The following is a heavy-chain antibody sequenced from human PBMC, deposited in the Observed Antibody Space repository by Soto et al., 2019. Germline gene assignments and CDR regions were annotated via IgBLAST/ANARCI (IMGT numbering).Heavy chain of an antibody. CDR2: IYYSGST. CDR3: ARGRVPAAIRSPYYYGMDV. V-gene: IGHV4-31*03. D-gene: IGHD2-2*01. Sequence: SETLSLTCTVSCGSISSGGYYWSWIRQHPGKGLEWIGYIYYSGSTYYNPSLKSRVTISVDTSKNQFSLKLSSVTAADTAVYYCARGRVPAAIRSPYYYGMDVWGQGTTVTVSS. CDR1: CGSISSGGYY. J-gene: IGHJ6*02.